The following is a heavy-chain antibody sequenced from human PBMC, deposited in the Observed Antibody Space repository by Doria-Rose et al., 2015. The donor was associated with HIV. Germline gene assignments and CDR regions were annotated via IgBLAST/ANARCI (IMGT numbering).Heavy chain of an antibody. V-gene: IGHV3-7*05. D-gene: IGHD3-16*01. Sequence: VSGLTLSRFWMSWVRQAPGKGLEWVANIKEDGSEKKYVDSVKGRFTISRDNAKNSVYLQMNSLRAEDTAVYYCTGETYYFDYWGQGSLVIVSS. CDR1: GLTLSRFW. CDR2: IKEDGSEK. CDR3: TGETYYFDY. J-gene: IGHJ4*02.